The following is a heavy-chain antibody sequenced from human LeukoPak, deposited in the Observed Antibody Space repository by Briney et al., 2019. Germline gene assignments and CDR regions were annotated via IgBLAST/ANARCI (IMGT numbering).Heavy chain of an antibody. CDR2: ISSSSSTI. V-gene: IGHV3-48*01. J-gene: IGHJ4*02. CDR1: GFTVSSNY. CDR3: ARALAARGIRYFDY. D-gene: IGHD6-6*01. Sequence: GGSLRLSCAASGFTVSSNYMNWVRQAPGKGLEWVSYISSSSSTIYYADSVKGRFTISRDNAKNSLYLQMNSLRAEDTAVYYCARALAARGIRYFDYWGQGTLVTVSS.